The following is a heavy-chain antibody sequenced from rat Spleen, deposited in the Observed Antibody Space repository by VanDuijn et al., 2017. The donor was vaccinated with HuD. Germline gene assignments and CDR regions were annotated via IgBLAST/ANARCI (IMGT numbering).Heavy chain of an antibody. CDR2: ISTSGGSN. CDR1: GFTFSNYD. D-gene: IGHD4-6*01. J-gene: IGHJ2*01. CDR3: TRGTYFRH. V-gene: IGHV5S23*01. Sequence: EVQLVESGGGLVQPGRSLKLSCAASGFTFSNYDMAWVRQAPTKGLEWVASISTSGGSNYYRDSVKGRFTISRDIAKSTLYLQMNDLRSEDTATYYCTRGTYFRHWGQGVMVTVSS.